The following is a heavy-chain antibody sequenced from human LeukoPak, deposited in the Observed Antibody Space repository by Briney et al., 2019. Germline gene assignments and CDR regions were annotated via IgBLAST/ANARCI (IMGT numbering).Heavy chain of an antibody. Sequence: AVTVSFKSSVYTFTSYDINWVRQATGQGLDWMGWMNPNSGSTGYAQKFQGSVTMTWTTSISTAYMELRSLRSADTDVYYCATVAADNFDPWGQGTLVPVSS. J-gene: IGHJ5*02. CDR1: VYTFTSYD. D-gene: IGHD6-13*01. V-gene: IGHV1-8*01. CDR2: MNPNSGST. CDR3: ATVAADNFDP.